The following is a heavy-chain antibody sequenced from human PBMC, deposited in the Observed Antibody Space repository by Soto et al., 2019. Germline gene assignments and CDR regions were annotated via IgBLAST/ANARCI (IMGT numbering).Heavy chain of an antibody. CDR2: ISREGSST. V-gene: IGHV3-74*01. Sequence: EVQLVESGGGLVQPGGSLRLSCAASGFTLSSYWMHWVRQAPGKGLVWVSRISREGSSTAYADSVKGRFTISRDNAKNTLNQQMNSLRAEDTAVYYCTRGQAGPYGMDVWGQGTTVTVSS. CDR3: TRGQAGPYGMDV. J-gene: IGHJ6*02. CDR1: GFTLSSYW.